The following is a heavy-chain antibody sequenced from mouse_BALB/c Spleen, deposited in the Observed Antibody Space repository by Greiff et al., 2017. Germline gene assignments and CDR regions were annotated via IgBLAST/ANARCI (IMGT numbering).Heavy chain of an antibody. CDR3: ARNGGSSYHYYAMDY. J-gene: IGHJ4*01. CDR1: GFTFSSYA. V-gene: IGHV5-9-4*01. CDR2: ISSGGSYT. Sequence: EVQVVESGGGLVKPGGSLKLSCAASGFTFSSYAMSWVRQSPEKRLEWVAEISSGGSYTYYPDTVTGRFTISRDNAKNTLYLEMSSLRSEDTAMYYCARNGGSSYHYYAMDYWGQGTSVTVSS. D-gene: IGHD1-1*01.